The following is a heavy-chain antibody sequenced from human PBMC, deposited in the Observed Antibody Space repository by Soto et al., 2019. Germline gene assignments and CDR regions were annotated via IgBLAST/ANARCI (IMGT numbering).Heavy chain of an antibody. CDR1: GFTFSTYS. V-gene: IGHV3-48*01. CDR2: ISPSSDAI. Sequence: GGSLRLSCAASGFTFSTYSMNWVRQAPGKGLEWVSYISPSSDAIYYADSVKGRFTISRDNSKDTLYLQMDSLRAEDTAVYYCAREIIGARLYFDYWGQGALVTVSS. CDR3: AREIIGARLYFDY. J-gene: IGHJ4*02. D-gene: IGHD6-6*01.